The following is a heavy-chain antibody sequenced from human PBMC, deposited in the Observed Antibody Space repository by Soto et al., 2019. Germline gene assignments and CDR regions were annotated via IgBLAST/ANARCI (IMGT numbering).Heavy chain of an antibody. CDR2: IKSKTDGGTT. Sequence: GGSLRLSCAASGFTFSNAWMNWVRQAPGKGLEWVGRIKSKTDGGTTDYAAPVKGRFTISRDDSKNTLYLQMNSLKTEDTAVYYCTTDPSGWYYYYYGMDVWGQGTTVTVSS. CDR3: TTDPSGWYYYYYGMDV. V-gene: IGHV3-15*07. D-gene: IGHD6-19*01. J-gene: IGHJ6*02. CDR1: GFTFSNAW.